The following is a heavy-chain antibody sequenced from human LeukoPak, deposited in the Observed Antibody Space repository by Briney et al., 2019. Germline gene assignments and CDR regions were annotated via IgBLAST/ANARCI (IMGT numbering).Heavy chain of an antibody. CDR3: ARLGASDCSSTSCYYYYYYMDV. CDR1: GGSISSYY. V-gene: IGHV4-4*09. CDR2: IYTSGST. D-gene: IGHD2-2*01. J-gene: IGHJ6*03. Sequence: SETLSLTCTVSGGSISSYYWSWIRQPPGKGLEWIVYIYTSGSTNYNPSLKSRVTISVDTSKNQFSLKLSSVTAADTAVYYCARLGASDCSSTSCYYYYYYMDVWGKGTTVTVSS.